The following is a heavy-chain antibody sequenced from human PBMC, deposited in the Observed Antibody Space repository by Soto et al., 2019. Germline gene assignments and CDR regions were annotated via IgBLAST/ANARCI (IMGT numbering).Heavy chain of an antibody. CDR1: GFTFSTYA. Sequence: EVQLLESGGGLVQPGGSLRLSCAASGFTFSTYAMNWVRQAPGKGLEWVSSISAAGGHTDYAGSVKGRFTISRDSSKSTLFLKMNSLRAEDTAVYFCVKDGYCTGGSCWDYFDLWGQGTLVTVSS. CDR2: ISAAGGHT. CDR3: VKDGYCTGGSCWDYFDL. J-gene: IGHJ4*02. V-gene: IGHV3-23*01. D-gene: IGHD2-8*02.